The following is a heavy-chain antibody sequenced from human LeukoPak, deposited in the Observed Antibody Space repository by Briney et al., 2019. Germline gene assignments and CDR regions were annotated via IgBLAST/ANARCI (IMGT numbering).Heavy chain of an antibody. V-gene: IGHV4-34*01. CDR1: GGSFSGYY. D-gene: IGHD1-26*01. CDR3: AVSWELEGFQH. CDR2: INHSGST. Sequence: SETLSLTCAVYGGSFSGYYWSWIRQPPGKGLEWIGEINHSGSTNYNPSLKSRVTISVDTSKNQFSLKLSSVTAADTAVYYCAVSWELEGFQHWGQGTLVTVSS. J-gene: IGHJ1*01.